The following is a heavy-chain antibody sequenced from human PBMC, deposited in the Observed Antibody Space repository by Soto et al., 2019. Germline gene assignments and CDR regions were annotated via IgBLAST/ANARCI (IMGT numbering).Heavy chain of an antibody. Sequence: PSETLSLTCAVYGGSFSGYYWSWIRQPPGKGLEWIGEINHSGSTNYNPSLKSRVTISVDTAKNQFSLKLSSVTAADTAVYYCARVRAVRGSSGCYPSLAPSAFVSSVSAGMHVWAPETTHTV. CDR1: GGSFSGYY. CDR3: ARVRAVRGSSGCYPSLAPSAFVSSVSAGMHV. CDR2: INHSGST. J-gene: IGHJ6*02. V-gene: IGHV4-34*01. D-gene: IGHD6-19*01.